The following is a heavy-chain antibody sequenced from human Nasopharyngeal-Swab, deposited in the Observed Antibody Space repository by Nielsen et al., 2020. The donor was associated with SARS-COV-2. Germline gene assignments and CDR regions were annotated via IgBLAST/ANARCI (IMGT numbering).Heavy chain of an antibody. D-gene: IGHD1-26*01. V-gene: IGHV3-30*18. CDR1: GFTFSSYG. Sequence: GESLKISCAASGFTFSSYGMHWVRQAPGKGLEWVAVISYDGSNKYYADSVKGRFTLSRDNSKNTLYLQMNSLRAEDTAVYYCAKPRSGSYLSPFDYWGQGTLVTVSS. CDR2: ISYDGSNK. J-gene: IGHJ4*02. CDR3: AKPRSGSYLSPFDY.